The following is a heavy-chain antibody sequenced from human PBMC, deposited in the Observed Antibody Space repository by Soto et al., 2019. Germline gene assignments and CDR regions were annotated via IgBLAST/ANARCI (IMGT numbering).Heavy chain of an antibody. J-gene: IGHJ4*02. CDR3: ARVGNYYDSSGYSTLFDY. CDR1: GYTFTGYA. V-gene: IGHV1-3*01. CDR2: INAGNGNT. D-gene: IGHD3-22*01. Sequence: ASVKVSCKASGYTFTGYAMHWVRQAPGQRLEWMGWINAGNGNTKYSQKFQGRVTITADESTSTAYMELSSLRSEDTAVYYCARVGNYYDSSGYSTLFDYWGQGTLVTVSS.